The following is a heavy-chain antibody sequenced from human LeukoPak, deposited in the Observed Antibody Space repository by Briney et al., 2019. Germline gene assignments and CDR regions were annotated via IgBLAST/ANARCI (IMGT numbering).Heavy chain of an antibody. J-gene: IGHJ3*02. V-gene: IGHV4-4*02. D-gene: IGHD2-8*01. Sequence: PSETRSLTCAVSGCSISRMNCWSWFRHPPGKGLDWSGEIYHSGSTNYNPSLKSRVTTSVDTSKNQFSLKLSSVTAAATAVYYCARDNAAFAIWGQGTMVTASS. CDR3: ARDNAAFAI. CDR2: IYHSGST. CDR1: GCSISRMNC.